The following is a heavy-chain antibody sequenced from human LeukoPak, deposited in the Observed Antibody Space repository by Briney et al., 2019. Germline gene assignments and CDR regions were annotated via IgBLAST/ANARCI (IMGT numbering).Heavy chain of an antibody. V-gene: IGHV4-59*11. Sequence: NTSETLSLTCTVSDASISGHYLTWIRQPPGKGLEWIGYISYIGSTNYNPSLKSRVTISVDTSKNQFSLKLSSVTAADTAVYFCARDKISINAFDMWGQGTMVTVSS. CDR1: DASISGHY. J-gene: IGHJ3*02. D-gene: IGHD1-14*01. CDR3: ARDKISINAFDM. CDR2: ISYIGST.